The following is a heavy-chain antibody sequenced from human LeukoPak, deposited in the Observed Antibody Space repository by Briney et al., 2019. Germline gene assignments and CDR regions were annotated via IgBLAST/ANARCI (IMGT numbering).Heavy chain of an antibody. V-gene: IGHV4-34*01. CDR2: INHREYT. J-gene: IGHJ6*03. CDR3: ARGYYYMDV. Sequence: PSETLSLTCAVYTDSFNDHFWSWIRQSPGKGLEWIGEINHREYTNYNPSLRSRVTISVDTAKKQFSLKLGSVTAADTAVYYCARGYYYMDVWDKGAAVTVSS. CDR1: TDSFNDHF.